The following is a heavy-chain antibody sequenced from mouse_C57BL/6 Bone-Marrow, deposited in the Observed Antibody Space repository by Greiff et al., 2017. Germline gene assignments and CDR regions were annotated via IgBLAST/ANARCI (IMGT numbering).Heavy chain of an antibody. CDR3: ARKGITTVPFDY. V-gene: IGHV1-81*01. D-gene: IGHD1-1*01. Sequence: QVHVKQSGAELARPGASVKLSCKASGYTFTSYGISWVKQRTGQGLEWIGEIYPRSGNTYYNEKFKGKATLTADKSSSTAYMELRSLTSEDSAVYFCARKGITTVPFDYWGQGTTLTVSS. CDR2: IYPRSGNT. CDR1: GYTFTSYG. J-gene: IGHJ2*01.